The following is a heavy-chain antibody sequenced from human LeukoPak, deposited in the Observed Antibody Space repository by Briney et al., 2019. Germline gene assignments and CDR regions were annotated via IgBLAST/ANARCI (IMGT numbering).Heavy chain of an antibody. CDR2: INHSGST. CDR1: GRSFSGYY. J-gene: IGHJ6*02. Sequence: SETLSLTCAVYGRSFSGYYWSWIRQPPGKGLEWIGEINHSGSTNYNPSLKSRVTISVDTSKNQFSLKLSSVTAADTAVYYCARAGIVVVPAARVYYYYGMDVWGQGTTVTVSS. V-gene: IGHV4-34*01. D-gene: IGHD2-2*01. CDR3: ARAGIVVVPAARVYYYYGMDV.